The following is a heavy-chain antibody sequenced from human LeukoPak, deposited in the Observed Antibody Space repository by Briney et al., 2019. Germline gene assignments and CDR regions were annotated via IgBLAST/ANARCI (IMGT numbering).Heavy chain of an antibody. Sequence: SETLSLTCTVSGGSISSSTYYWGWIRQPPGTGLEWIGSIYYNGSTYYNPSLKSRLTISVDTSKNQFSLRLSSVTAADTAVYSCARLPRYSGYDWRYYFDFWGQGTLVTVSS. V-gene: IGHV4-39*01. D-gene: IGHD5-12*01. CDR3: ARLPRYSGYDWRYYFDF. J-gene: IGHJ4*02. CDR2: IYYNGST. CDR1: GGSISSSTYY.